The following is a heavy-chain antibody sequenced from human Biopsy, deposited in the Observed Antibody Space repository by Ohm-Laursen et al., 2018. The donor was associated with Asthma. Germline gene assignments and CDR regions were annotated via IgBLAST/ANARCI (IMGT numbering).Heavy chain of an antibody. Sequence: GSLRLSCAVSGSAVSRDHMFWVRQAPGKGLEWVSVIYSGGTSHTADSVRGRFTISRDYSKSTLYLQMHSLRAEDTAVYYCARGDSSNWSHYYFDYWGQGTLVTVSS. CDR2: IYSGGTS. V-gene: IGHV3-53*01. J-gene: IGHJ4*02. D-gene: IGHD3-22*01. CDR1: GSAVSRDH. CDR3: ARGDSSNWSHYYFDY.